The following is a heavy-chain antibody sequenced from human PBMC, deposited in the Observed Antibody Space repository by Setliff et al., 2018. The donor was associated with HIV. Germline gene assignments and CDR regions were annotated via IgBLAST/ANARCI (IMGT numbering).Heavy chain of an antibody. CDR2: INANTGNP. CDR1: GYVFTTYV. V-gene: IGHV7-4-1*02. J-gene: IGHJ5*02. CDR3: ARDYNYASGTYNWFDP. D-gene: IGHD3-10*01. Sequence: ASVKVSCKASGYVFTTYVISWVRQAPGRGLELTGWINANTGNPRYAPGFTGRFVFSLDTSATTAHLQINGLKTDDTAVYYCARDYNYASGTYNWFDPWGQGTLVTVSS.